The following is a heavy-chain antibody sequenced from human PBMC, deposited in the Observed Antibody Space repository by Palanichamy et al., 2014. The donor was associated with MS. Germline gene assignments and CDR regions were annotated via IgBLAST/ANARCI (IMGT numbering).Heavy chain of an antibody. V-gene: IGHV5-51*01. D-gene: IGHD4-11*01. CDR2: IFPADSDA. Sequence: EVQLVQSGAEVKKPGESLKISCEASGYTFSTNWIAWVRQMPGKGLECVGIIFPADSDARYSPSFQGQVTISADKSINTAYLQWNSLKASDTAMYYCARPGYSSCGFDSWGQGTLVTVS. CDR3: ARPGYSSCGFDS. J-gene: IGHJ4*02. CDR1: GYTFSTNW.